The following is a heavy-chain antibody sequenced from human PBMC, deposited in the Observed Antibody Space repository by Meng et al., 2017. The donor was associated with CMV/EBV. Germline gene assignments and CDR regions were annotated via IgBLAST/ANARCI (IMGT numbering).Heavy chain of an antibody. CDR2: IYSGGST. CDR1: GFTVSSNY. D-gene: IGHD3-10*01. Sequence: GESLKISCAASGFTVSSNYMSWVRQAPGKGLEWASVIYSGGSTYYADSVKGRFTISRDNSKNTLYLQMNSLRAEDTAVYYCTSFPRFIYYGMDVWGQGTTVTVSS. J-gene: IGHJ6*02. V-gene: IGHV3-66*02. CDR3: TSFPRFIYYGMDV.